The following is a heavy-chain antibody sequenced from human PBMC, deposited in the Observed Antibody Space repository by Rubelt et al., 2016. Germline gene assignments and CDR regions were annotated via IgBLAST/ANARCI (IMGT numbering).Heavy chain of an antibody. D-gene: IGHD6-13*01. CDR3: ATDRKYSSSWTDYFDY. V-gene: IGHV4-59*04. J-gene: IGHJ4*02. Sequence: QVQLQESGPGLVKPSETLSLTCTVSGGSISSYYWSWIRQPAGKGLEWIGSIYHSGSTYYNPSLKSRVTISVEPSKNQFSLKLSSVTAADTAVYYCATDRKYSSSWTDYFDYWGQGTLVTVSS. CDR1: GGSISSYY. CDR2: IYHSGST.